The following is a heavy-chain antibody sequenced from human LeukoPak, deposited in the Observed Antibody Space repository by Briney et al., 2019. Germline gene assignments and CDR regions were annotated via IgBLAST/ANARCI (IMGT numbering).Heavy chain of an antibody. V-gene: IGHV4-59*12. Sequence: SETLSLTYTVSGGSISSYYWTWIRQPPGKGLEWIGYIYYSGSTNCNPSLKSRVTISVDRSKNQFSLKLSSVTAADTAVYYCARVVGATVVDYFDPWGQGTLVTVSS. J-gene: IGHJ5*02. CDR2: IYYSGST. CDR1: GGSISSYY. CDR3: ARVVGATVVDYFDP. D-gene: IGHD1-26*01.